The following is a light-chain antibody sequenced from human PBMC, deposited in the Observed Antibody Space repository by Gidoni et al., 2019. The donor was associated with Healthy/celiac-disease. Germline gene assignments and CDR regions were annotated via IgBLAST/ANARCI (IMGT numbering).Light chain of an antibody. CDR1: ALPKQY. Sequence: SSELPQPPSVSASPGQTARITCSGDALPKQYAYWYPQKPGQAPVLVIYTDSERPSGIPVRFSGSSSGTTVTLTISGVQAEYEADYYCQSADSSGTFVVFGGGTKLTVL. CDR3: QSADSSGTFVV. J-gene: IGLJ2*01. CDR2: TDS. V-gene: IGLV3-25*03.